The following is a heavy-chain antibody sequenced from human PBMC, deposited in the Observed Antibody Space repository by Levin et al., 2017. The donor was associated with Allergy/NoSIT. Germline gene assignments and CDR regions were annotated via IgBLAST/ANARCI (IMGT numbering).Heavy chain of an antibody. CDR3: KAPVPDAFDI. CDR2: ISGSGGST. Sequence: GESLKISCAASGFTFSSYAMSWVRQAPGKGLEWVSAISGSGGSTYYADSVKGRFTISRDNSKNTLYLQMNSLRAEDTAVYYCKAPVPDAFDIWGQGTMVTVSS. J-gene: IGHJ3*02. V-gene: IGHV3-23*01. CDR1: GFTFSSYA. D-gene: IGHD6-6*01.